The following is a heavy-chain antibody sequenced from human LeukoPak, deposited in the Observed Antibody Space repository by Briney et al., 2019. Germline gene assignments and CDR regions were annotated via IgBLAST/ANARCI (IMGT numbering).Heavy chain of an antibody. V-gene: IGHV4-59*12. CDR3: ARDHLTWGDYNFYYYMDV. Sequence: SETLSLTCTVSGGSISSYYWSWIRQPPGKGLEWIGFIYYSGSTNYNPSLKSRVTMSVDTSKNQFSLNLSSVTAADTAVYYCARDHLTWGDYNFYYYMDVWGKGTTVTVSS. D-gene: IGHD3-16*01. CDR1: GGSISSYY. J-gene: IGHJ6*03. CDR2: IYYSGST.